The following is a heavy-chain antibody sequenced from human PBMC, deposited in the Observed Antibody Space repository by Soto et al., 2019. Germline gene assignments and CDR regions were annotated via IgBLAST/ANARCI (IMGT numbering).Heavy chain of an antibody. J-gene: IGHJ6*02. CDR3: ARDQVRYSSGSYYYGMDV. CDR1: GYTFTSYG. V-gene: IGHV1-18*01. D-gene: IGHD6-25*01. CDR2: IGAYNGNT. Sequence: ASVKVSCKASGYTFTSYGISLVRQAPGQGLDWMGWIGAYNGNTNYAQKLQGRVTMTTDTSTSTAYMELRSLRSDDTAVYYCARDQVRYSSGSYYYGMDVWGQGTTVTVSS.